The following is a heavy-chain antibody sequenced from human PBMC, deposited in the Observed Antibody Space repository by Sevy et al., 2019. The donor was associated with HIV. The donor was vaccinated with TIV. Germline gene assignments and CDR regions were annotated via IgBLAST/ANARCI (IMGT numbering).Heavy chain of an antibody. CDR1: GFTFSSYD. D-gene: IGHD4-17*01. CDR2: ISYDGSNK. J-gene: IGHJ4*02. V-gene: IGHV3-30-3*01. Sequence: GGSLRLSCAASGFTFSSYDMHWVRQAPGKGLEWVAVISYDGSNKYYADSVKGRFTISRDNSKNTLYLQMNSLRAEDTAVYYCARGGYGDYVFLDYWGQGTLVTVSS. CDR3: ARGGYGDYVFLDY.